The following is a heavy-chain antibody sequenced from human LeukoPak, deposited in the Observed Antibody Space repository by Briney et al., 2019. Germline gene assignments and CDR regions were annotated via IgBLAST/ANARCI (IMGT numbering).Heavy chain of an antibody. J-gene: IGHJ4*02. CDR3: ARHGEYDSSGYYGSGVDY. CDR2: INHSGST. D-gene: IGHD3-22*01. V-gene: IGHV4-34*01. CDR1: GGSFSGYY. Sequence: SETLCLTCAVYGGSFSGYYWSWIRQPPGKGLEWIGEINHSGSTNYNPSLKSRVTISVDTSKNQFSLKLSSVTAADTAVYYCARHGEYDSSGYYGSGVDYWGQGTLVTVSS.